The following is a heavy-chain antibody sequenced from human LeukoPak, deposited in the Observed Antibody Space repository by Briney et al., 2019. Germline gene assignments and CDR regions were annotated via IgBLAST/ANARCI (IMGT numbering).Heavy chain of an antibody. D-gene: IGHD3-3*01. V-gene: IGHV7-4-1*02. CDR3: ARVGYYDFWSGYYSNYYYYYMDV. J-gene: IGHJ6*03. Sequence: GASVKVSCKASGYTFTSYAMNWVRQAPGQGLEWMGWINTNTGNPTYAQGFTGRFVFSLDTSVSTAYLQISSLKAEDTAVYYCARVGYYDFWSGYYSNYYYYYMDVWGKGTTVTVSS. CDR1: GYTFTSYA. CDR2: INTNTGNP.